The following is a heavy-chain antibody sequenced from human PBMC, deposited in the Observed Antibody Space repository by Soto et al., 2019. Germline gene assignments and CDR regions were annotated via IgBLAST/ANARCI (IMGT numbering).Heavy chain of an antibody. J-gene: IGHJ5*02. CDR1: GFTLSNYE. V-gene: IGHV3-48*03. CDR3: TRYRWLDA. CDR2: ISSRGTVK. Sequence: AGSLRLSCAASGFTLSNYEMNWVRQAPGKGLEWISYISSRGTVKYTADSVKGRITISRDNAKNSMYHQMNSLRAEDTAIYYCTRYRWLDAWGQGTLVTVSS. D-gene: IGHD6-19*01.